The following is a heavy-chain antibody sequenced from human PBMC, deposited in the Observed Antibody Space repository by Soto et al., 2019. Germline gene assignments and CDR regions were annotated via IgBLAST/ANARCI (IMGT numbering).Heavy chain of an antibody. V-gene: IGHV5-51*01. CDR2: IFPSDSDT. CDR1: GYKFTSSW. D-gene: IGHD3-22*01. J-gene: IGHJ5*02. Sequence: PVESLKISCRTSGYKFTSSWISWFLQKPVKGLEWMGIIFPSDSDTRYSPSFQGQVTISADRSTSTVFLQWASLKASDTAVYFCARKDKSGYFNWFDPWGQGTLVTVSS. CDR3: ARKDKSGYFNWFDP.